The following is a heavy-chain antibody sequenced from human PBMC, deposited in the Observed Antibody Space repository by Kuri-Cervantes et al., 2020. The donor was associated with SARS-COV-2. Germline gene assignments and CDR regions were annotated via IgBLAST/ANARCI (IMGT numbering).Heavy chain of an antibody. J-gene: IGHJ6*03. CDR3: ARDDWYRFERSYYMDV. Sequence: ASVKVSCKASGYTFTGYYMHWVRQAPGQGLEWMGWINPNSGGTNYAQKFQGRVTITADESTSTAYMELSSLRSEDTAVYYCARDDWYRFERSYYMDVWGKGTTVTVSS. D-gene: IGHD3-9*01. V-gene: IGHV1-2*02. CDR1: GYTFTGYY. CDR2: INPNSGGT.